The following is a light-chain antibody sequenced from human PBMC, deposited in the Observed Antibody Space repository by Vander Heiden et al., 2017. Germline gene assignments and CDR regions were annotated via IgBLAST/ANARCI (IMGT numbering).Light chain of an antibody. V-gene: IGKV3-20*01. CDR3: QQYGSSAPIT. J-gene: IGKJ3*01. Sequence: IVLAQSPGTLSLSPGESATLSCRASQSVSSSYLAWYQQKPGQAPRLLIYGASSRATGSPDRFSGSGSGTDFTLTISGLEPEDFAGYYCQQYGSSAPITFGPGTKVDIK. CDR1: QSVSSSY. CDR2: GAS.